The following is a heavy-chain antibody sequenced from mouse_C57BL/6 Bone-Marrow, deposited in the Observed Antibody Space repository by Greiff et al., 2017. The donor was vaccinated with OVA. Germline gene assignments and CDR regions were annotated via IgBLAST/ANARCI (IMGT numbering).Heavy chain of an antibody. CDR1: GYTFTSYW. J-gene: IGHJ4*01. CDR3: ARSGGYSNYHYAMDY. Sequence: QVQLKQPGAELVKPGASVKLSCKASGYTFTSYWMHWVKQRPGQGLEWIGMIHPNSGSTNYNEKFKSKATLTVDKSSSTAYMQLSSLTSEDSAVYYCARSGGYSNYHYAMDYWGQGTSVTVSS. D-gene: IGHD2-5*01. V-gene: IGHV1-64*01. CDR2: IHPNSGST.